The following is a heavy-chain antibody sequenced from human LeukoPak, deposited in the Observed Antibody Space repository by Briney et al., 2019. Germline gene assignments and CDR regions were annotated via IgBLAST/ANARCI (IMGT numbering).Heavy chain of an antibody. CDR1: GYTFTGYA. D-gene: IGHD3-16*02. Sequence: ASVKVSCKASGYTFTGYAMNWVRQAPGQGLEWMGWINTNTGNPTYAQGFTGRFVFSLDTSVSTAYLQISSLKAEDTAVYYCARTGYDYVWGSYRYFDYWGQGTLVTVSS. CDR2: INTNTGNP. V-gene: IGHV7-4-1*02. J-gene: IGHJ4*02. CDR3: ARTGYDYVWGSYRYFDY.